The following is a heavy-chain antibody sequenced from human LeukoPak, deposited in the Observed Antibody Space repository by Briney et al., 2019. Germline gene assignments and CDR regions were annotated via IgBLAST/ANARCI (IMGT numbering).Heavy chain of an antibody. J-gene: IGHJ6*03. CDR3: ARDGRYCSSTSCWGYYYYYMDV. D-gene: IGHD2-2*01. Sequence: GASVKVSCKASGYTFTGYYMHWVRQAPGQGLEWMGWINPNSGGTNYAQKFQGRVTMTRDTSISTAYMELSRLRSDDTAVYYCARDGRYCSSTSCWGYYYYYMDVWGKGTTVTVSS. CDR1: GYTFTGYY. V-gene: IGHV1-2*02. CDR2: INPNSGGT.